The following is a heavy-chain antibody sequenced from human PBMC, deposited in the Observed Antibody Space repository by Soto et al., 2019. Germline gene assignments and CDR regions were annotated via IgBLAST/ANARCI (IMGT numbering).Heavy chain of an antibody. D-gene: IGHD3-3*01. CDR1: GGSFSGYY. J-gene: IGHJ5*02. CDR2: INHSGST. CDR3: ARTYYDFWSGGDNWFDP. V-gene: IGHV4-34*01. Sequence: SETLSLTCAVYGGSFSGYYWSWIRQPPGKGLEWIGEINHSGSTNYNPSLKSRVTISVDTSKNQFSLKLSSVTAADTAVYYCARTYYDFWSGGDNWFDPWGQGTLVTVSS.